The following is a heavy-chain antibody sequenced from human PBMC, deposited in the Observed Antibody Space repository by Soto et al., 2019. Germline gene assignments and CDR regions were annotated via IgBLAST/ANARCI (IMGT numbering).Heavy chain of an antibody. J-gene: IGHJ4*02. Sequence: QVQLVESGGGVVQPGRSLRLSCAASGFTFSSYGMHWVRQAPGKGLEWVAVISYDGSNKYYADSVKGRFTISRDNSKNTLYLQMNSLRAEDTAVYYCAKDFSGRWYLVNRYYFDYWGQGALVTVSS. CDR3: AKDFSGRWYLVNRYYFDY. D-gene: IGHD6-13*01. V-gene: IGHV3-30*18. CDR1: GFTFSSYG. CDR2: ISYDGSNK.